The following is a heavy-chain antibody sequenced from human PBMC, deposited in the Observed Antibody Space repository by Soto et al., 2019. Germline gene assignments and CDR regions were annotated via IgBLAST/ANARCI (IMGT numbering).Heavy chain of an antibody. J-gene: IGHJ5*02. CDR1: GYSISSSYY. CDR2: IYHSGST. Sequence: SETLSLTCAVSGYSISSSYYWGCIRQPPGKGLEWIGSIYHSGSTYYNPSLKSRVTISVDTSKNQFSLNLSSVTAADTAVYYCARGSYNWNPRVNWFDPRGQGTLVNVSS. V-gene: IGHV4-38-2*01. CDR3: ARGSYNWNPRVNWFDP. D-gene: IGHD1-20*01.